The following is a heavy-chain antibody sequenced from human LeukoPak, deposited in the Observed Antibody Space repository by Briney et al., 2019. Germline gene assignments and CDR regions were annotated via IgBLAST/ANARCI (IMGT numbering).Heavy chain of an antibody. CDR3: ARDLSPGDVSPFDP. CDR2: ISSSGSTI. Sequence: GGSLRLSCAASGFTFSDYYMSWIRQAPGKGLEWVSYISSSGSTIYYADSVKGRFTISRDNAKNSLYLQMNSLRAEDTAVYYCARDLSPGDVSPFDPRGQGTLVTVSS. V-gene: IGHV3-11*01. D-gene: IGHD3-16*01. J-gene: IGHJ5*02. CDR1: GFTFSDYY.